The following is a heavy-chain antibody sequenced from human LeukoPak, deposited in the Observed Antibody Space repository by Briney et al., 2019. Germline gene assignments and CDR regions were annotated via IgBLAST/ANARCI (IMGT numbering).Heavy chain of an antibody. D-gene: IGHD6-13*01. V-gene: IGHV3-9*01. CDR2: ISWNSGSI. Sequence: PGGSLRLSCAASGFTFDDYAMHWVRQAPGKGLEWVSGISWNSGSIGYADSVKGRFTISRDNAKRSLFLQMNSLRPEDTALYYCAKGKIAAYYYYGMDVWGQGTTVTVSS. CDR1: GFTFDDYA. CDR3: AKGKIAAYYYYGMDV. J-gene: IGHJ6*02.